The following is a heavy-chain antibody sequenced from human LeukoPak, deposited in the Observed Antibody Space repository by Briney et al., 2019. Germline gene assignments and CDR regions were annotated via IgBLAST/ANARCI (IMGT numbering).Heavy chain of an antibody. CDR3: ARTSPSSGYSSSWCHAGPPYYFDY. D-gene: IGHD6-13*01. V-gene: IGHV4-34*01. CDR2: INHSGST. J-gene: IGHJ4*02. Sequence: SETLSLTCAVYGGSFSGYYWSWIRQPPGKGLEWIGEINHSGSTNYNPSLKSRVTISVDTSKNQFSLKLSSVTAVDTAVYYCARTSPSSGYSSSWCHAGPPYYFDYWGQGTLVTVSS. CDR1: GGSFSGYY.